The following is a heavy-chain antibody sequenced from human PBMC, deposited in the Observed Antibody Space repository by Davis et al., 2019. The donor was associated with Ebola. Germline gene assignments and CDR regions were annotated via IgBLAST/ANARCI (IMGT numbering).Heavy chain of an antibody. CDR2: INPNSGGT. CDR3: ARGRAARSGYYYGMDV. J-gene: IGHJ6*02. V-gene: IGHV1-2*04. CDR1: GYTFTGYY. D-gene: IGHD6-6*01. Sequence: ASVKVSCKASGYTFTGYYMHWVRQAPGQGLEWMGWINPNSGGTNYAQKFQGWVTMTRDTSISTAYMELSRLRSDDTAVYYCARGRAARSGYYYGMDVWGQGTTVTVSS.